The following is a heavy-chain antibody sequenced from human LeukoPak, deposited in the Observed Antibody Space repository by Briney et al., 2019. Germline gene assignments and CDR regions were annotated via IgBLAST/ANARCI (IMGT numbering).Heavy chain of an antibody. Sequence: ASVKVSCKASGYTFTTYAMHWVRQAPGQRLEWMGWINTGNGNTKYSQKFQGRVTITRDTSASTAYMELSSLRSEDTAVYYCAREALWFGHAFDIWGQGTMVTVSS. J-gene: IGHJ3*02. D-gene: IGHD3-10*01. CDR3: AREALWFGHAFDI. V-gene: IGHV1-3*04. CDR1: GYTFTTYA. CDR2: INTGNGNT.